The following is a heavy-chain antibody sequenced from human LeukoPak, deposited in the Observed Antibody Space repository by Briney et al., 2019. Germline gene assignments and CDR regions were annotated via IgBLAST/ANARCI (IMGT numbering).Heavy chain of an antibody. Sequence: PSETLSLTCTVSGGSISSYYWSWIRQPPGKGLEWIGYIYYSGSTNYNPSLKSRVTISVDTSKNQFSLKLSSVTAADTAVYYCARRRDSYGTYYFDYWGQGTLVTVSS. V-gene: IGHV4-59*08. CDR2: IYYSGST. J-gene: IGHJ4*02. CDR1: GGSISSYY. D-gene: IGHD5-18*01. CDR3: ARRRDSYGTYYFDY.